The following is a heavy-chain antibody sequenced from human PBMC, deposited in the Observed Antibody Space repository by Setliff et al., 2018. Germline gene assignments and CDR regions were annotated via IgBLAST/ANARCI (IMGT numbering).Heavy chain of an antibody. D-gene: IGHD3-22*01. V-gene: IGHV1-18*01. CDR1: GGTFSSYD. CDR2: ISAYNGNT. J-gene: IGHJ6*02. Sequence: ASVKVSCKASGGTFSSYDISWVRQAPGQGLEWMGWISAYNGNTNYAQKLQGRVTMTTDTSTSTAYMELRSLRSDDTAVYYCARDQWPYYYDSSGYYSSYYYYGMDVWGQGTTVTVSS. CDR3: ARDQWPYYYDSSGYYSSYYYYGMDV.